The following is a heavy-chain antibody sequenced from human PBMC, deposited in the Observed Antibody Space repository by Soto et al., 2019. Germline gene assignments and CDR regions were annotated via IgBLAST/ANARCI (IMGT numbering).Heavy chain of an antibody. Sequence: QVQLVESGGGVVQPGRSLRLSCAASGFTFSSYGMHWVRQAPGKGLERVAVISYDGSNKYYADSVKGRFTISRDNSKNALYPQMNSLRAEDTAVYYCAKDQGYDFWSGYPRDGMDVWGQGTTVTVSS. CDR2: ISYDGSNK. J-gene: IGHJ6*02. V-gene: IGHV3-30*18. CDR1: GFTFSSYG. D-gene: IGHD3-3*01. CDR3: AKDQGYDFWSGYPRDGMDV.